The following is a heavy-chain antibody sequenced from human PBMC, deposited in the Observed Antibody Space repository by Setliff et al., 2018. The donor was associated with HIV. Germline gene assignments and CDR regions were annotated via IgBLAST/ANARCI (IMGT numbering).Heavy chain of an antibody. CDR2: IYFTGSS. J-gene: IGHJ3*01. Sequence: PSETLSLTCTVFGGSISSSSYYWGWIRQPPGKGLEWIGSIYFTGSSDNNPSLKSRVTLSVDTSKHQFSLKLSSVTAADTAVYYCARVQMAYAAFDVWGQGTMVTVSS. CDR1: GGSISSSSYY. D-gene: IGHD4-17*01. CDR3: ARVQMAYAAFDV. V-gene: IGHV4-39*07.